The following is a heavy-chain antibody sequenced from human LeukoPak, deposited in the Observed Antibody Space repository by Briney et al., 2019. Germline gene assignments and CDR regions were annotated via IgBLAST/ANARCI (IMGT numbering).Heavy chain of an antibody. CDR1: GFTFSSYP. D-gene: IGHD3-10*01. Sequence: GGSLRLSCAASGFTFSSYPMIWVRQAPGKGLEWVSAIDVSGAGTYYTDSVKGRFTISRDSAKNSVYLQMNGLRGDDTALYYCAKLAGGSYSDYWGQGTLVTVSS. CDR2: IDVSGAGT. V-gene: IGHV3-23*01. J-gene: IGHJ4*02. CDR3: AKLAGGSYSDY.